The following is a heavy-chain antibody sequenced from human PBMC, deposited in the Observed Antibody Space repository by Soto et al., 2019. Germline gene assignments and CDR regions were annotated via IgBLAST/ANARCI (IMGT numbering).Heavy chain of an antibody. D-gene: IGHD3-3*01. CDR1: GGSISSSSYY. CDR3: ARAPEATDNDFWSGWVLDY. Sequence: SETLSLTCTVSGGSISSSSYYWGWIRQPPGKGLEWIGSIYYSGSTYYNPSLKSRVTISVDTSKNQFSLKLSSVTAADTAVYYCARAPEATDNDFWSGWVLDYWGQGMLVTVSS. CDR2: IYYSGST. V-gene: IGHV4-39*01. J-gene: IGHJ4*02.